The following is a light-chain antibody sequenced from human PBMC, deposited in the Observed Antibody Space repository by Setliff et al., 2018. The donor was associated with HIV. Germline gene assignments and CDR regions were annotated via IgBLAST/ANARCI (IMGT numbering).Light chain of an antibody. V-gene: IGLV2-18*02. CDR3: QSYDSSLSGSYV. CDR1: SSDVGSYNR. CDR2: EVS. J-gene: IGLJ1*01. Sequence: QSALTQPPSVSGSPGQSVTISCTGTSSDVGSYNRVSWYQQPPGIAPKLVIYEVSNRPSGVPDRFSGSKSGTSASLAITGLQAEDEADYYCQSYDSSLSGSYVFGTGTKVTVL.